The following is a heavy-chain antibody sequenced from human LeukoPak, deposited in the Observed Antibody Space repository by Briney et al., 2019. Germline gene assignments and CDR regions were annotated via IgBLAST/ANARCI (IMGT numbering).Heavy chain of an antibody. V-gene: IGHV1-2*02. CDR3: ARERITMVRGAKSNWFDP. CDR1: GYTFTGYY. D-gene: IGHD3-10*01. J-gene: IGHJ5*02. CDR2: INPNSGGT. Sequence: GASVKVSCKASGYTFTGYYMHWVRQAPGQGLEWMGWINPNSGGTNYAQKFQGRVTMTRDTSISTAYMELSRLRSDDTAVYYCARERITMVRGAKSNWFDPWGQGTLVTVPS.